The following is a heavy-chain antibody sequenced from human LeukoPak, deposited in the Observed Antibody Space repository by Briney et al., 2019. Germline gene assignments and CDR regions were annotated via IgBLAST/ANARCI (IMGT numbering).Heavy chain of an antibody. CDR3: AKDRSTSRPLTSSVP. Sequence: PGGSLRLSCAASGFTFSSYGMHWVRQAPGKGLDWLAFIRYDGSNKYYADSVKGRFTISRDNSKNTLYLQMNSLRAEDTAVYYCAKDRSTSRPLTSSVPWGQGTLVTVSS. J-gene: IGHJ5*02. V-gene: IGHV3-30*02. CDR2: IRYDGSNK. CDR1: GFTFSSYG. D-gene: IGHD2-2*01.